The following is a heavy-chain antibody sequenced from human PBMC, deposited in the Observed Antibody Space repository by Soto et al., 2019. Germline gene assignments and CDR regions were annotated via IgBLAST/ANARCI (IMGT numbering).Heavy chain of an antibody. CDR2: IIPIFGTA. V-gene: IGHV1-69*01. J-gene: IGHJ4*02. CDR1: GGTFSSYA. Sequence: QVQLVQSGAKVKKPGSSGKVSCKASGGTFSSYAISWVRQAPGQGLEWMGGIIPIFGTANYAQKFQGRVTITADESTSSAYMELSSLRSEDTAVYYCAREGVSGSHIGYWGQGSLVTVSS. D-gene: IGHD3-22*01. CDR3: AREGVSGSHIGY.